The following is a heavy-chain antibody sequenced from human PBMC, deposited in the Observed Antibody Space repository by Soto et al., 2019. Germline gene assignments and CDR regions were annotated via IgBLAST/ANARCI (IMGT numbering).Heavy chain of an antibody. CDR1: GVTFSSYS. J-gene: IGHJ6*02. V-gene: IGHV3-74*01. CDR3: ARAHVDKYYDFWSGYWSQYYYYGMDV. D-gene: IGHD3-3*01. CDR2: INSDGSSA. Sequence: GGSLRLSCAASGVTFSSYSMNWVRQAPGKGLEWVSRINSDGSSASYADSVKGRFTISRDNAKNTLYLQMNSLRAEDTAVYYCARAHVDKYYDFWSGYWSQYYYYGMDVWGQGTTVTVSS.